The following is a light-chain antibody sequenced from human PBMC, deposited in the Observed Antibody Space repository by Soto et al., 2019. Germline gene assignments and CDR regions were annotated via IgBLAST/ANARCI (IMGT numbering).Light chain of an antibody. CDR1: SSNIGTSS. V-gene: IGLV1-44*01. CDR3: AAWDDSLNGHV. Sequence: QSALTRPQSASGTPGPGAPIPYMESSSNIGTSSVHWFQQLPGTAPKLLISTTNQRPSGVPERFSGSKSGTSASLAISGLQSEDEADYYCAAWDDSLNGHVFGTGTKVTVL. CDR2: TTN. J-gene: IGLJ1*01.